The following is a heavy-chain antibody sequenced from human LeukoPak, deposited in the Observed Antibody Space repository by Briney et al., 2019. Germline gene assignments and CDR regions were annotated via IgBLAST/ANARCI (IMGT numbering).Heavy chain of an antibody. V-gene: IGHV4-34*01. J-gene: IGHJ5*02. CDR1: GGSFSGYY. CDR3: ASRAQWLVREGWFDP. Sequence: SETLSLTCAVYGGSFSGYYWSWIRQPPGEGLEWIGEINHSGSTNYNPSLKSRVTISVDTSKNQFSLKLSSVTAADTAVYYCASRAQWLVREGWFDPWGQGTLVTVSS. D-gene: IGHD6-19*01. CDR2: INHSGST.